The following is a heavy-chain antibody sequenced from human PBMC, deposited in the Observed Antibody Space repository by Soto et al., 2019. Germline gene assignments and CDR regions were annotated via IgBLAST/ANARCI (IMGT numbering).Heavy chain of an antibody. D-gene: IGHD3-10*01. CDR1: GYTLTELS. CDR3: ATAAMVRGVSHIYYYYYMDV. CDR2: FDPEDGET. J-gene: IGHJ6*03. V-gene: IGHV1-24*01. Sequence: GASVKVSCKVSGYTLTELSMHWVRQAPGKGLEWKGGFDPEDGETIYAQKFQGRVTMNEDTSTDTAYMELSSLRSEDTAVYYCATAAMVRGVSHIYYYYYMDVWGKGTTVTVSS.